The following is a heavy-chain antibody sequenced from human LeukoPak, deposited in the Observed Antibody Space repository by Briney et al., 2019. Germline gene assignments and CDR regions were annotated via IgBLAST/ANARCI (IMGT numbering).Heavy chain of an antibody. J-gene: IGHJ6*02. Sequence: PSETLSLTCAVYGGSFSGYSWSWIRQPPGKGLEWIGEINHSGSTNYNPSLKSRVTISVDTSKNQFSLKLSSVTAADTAVYYCARDRLEVQLWSLSGMDVWGQGTTVTVSS. CDR1: GGSFSGYS. CDR3: ARDRLEVQLWSLSGMDV. CDR2: INHSGST. D-gene: IGHD5-18*01. V-gene: IGHV4-34*01.